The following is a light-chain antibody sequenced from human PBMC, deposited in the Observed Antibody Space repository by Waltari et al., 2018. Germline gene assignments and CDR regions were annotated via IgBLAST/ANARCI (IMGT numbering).Light chain of an antibody. CDR1: QSVLHTSNKNNY. CDR3: QQYYSPPQT. V-gene: IGKV4-1*01. J-gene: IGKJ1*01. CDR2: WAS. Sequence: DIVMTHSPDSLAVFLGERATTNRKSSQSVLHTSNKNNYLAWYQQKPGQPPKLLIYWASTRESGVPDRFSGSGSGTDFTLTISSLQAEDVAVYYCQQYYSPPQTFGQGTKVEIK.